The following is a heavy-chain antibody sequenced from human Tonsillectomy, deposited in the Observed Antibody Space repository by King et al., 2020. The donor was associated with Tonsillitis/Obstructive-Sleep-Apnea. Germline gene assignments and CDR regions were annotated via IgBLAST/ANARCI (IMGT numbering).Heavy chain of an antibody. J-gene: IGHJ3*02. CDR1: GFSFSSYD. Sequence: VQLVESGGGLVKPGGSLRVSCAASGFSFSSYDMNWVRQAPGKGLEWVSSISGSSTYINYADSVKGRCTISRDNAKNSLFLHMNSLRAEDTAVYYCAREGSGSVGAFDIWGQGTMVTVSS. CDR3: AREGSGSVGAFDI. CDR2: ISGSSTYI. V-gene: IGHV3-21*01.